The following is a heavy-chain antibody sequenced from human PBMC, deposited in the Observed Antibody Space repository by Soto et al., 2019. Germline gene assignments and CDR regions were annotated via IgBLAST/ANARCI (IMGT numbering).Heavy chain of an antibody. V-gene: IGHV1-2*04. CDR2: INPNTGGT. J-gene: IGHJ6*02. CDR3: ARGGSQRHYYQAMDV. CDR1: GYTFTGYY. D-gene: IGHD1-1*01. Sequence: QVQLVQSGAEVKQPGASVKVSCKASGYTFTGYYIHWVRQAPGQGLEWVGWINPNTGGTNYAQKCEGWVTMTRDTSIYTAYMELSRLKSDDTAAYYCARGGSQRHYYQAMDVWGQGTTVTVSS.